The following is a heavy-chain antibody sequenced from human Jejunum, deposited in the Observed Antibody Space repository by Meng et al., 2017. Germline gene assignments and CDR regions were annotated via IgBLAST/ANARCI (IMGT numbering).Heavy chain of an antibody. V-gene: IGHV3-64*01. CDR2: ISSDGVRL. D-gene: IGHD3-10*01. CDR3: ATWTPRSYNDY. Sequence: GESLKISCEASGFTFSSSSMHWVRQAPGRGLEYVSAISSDGVRLYYTSSVKGRFTISRDNFKNTLYLQMDYVTVEDMALYYGATWTPRSYNDYWGQGTLVTVSS. CDR1: GFTFSSSS. J-gene: IGHJ4*02.